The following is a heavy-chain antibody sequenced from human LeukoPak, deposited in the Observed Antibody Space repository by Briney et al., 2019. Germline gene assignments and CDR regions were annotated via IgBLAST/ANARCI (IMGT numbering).Heavy chain of an antibody. D-gene: IGHD6-13*01. CDR3: ARVPAGYSWYYFDY. CDR2: TNHSGST. J-gene: IGHJ4*02. CDR1: GGSFSGCY. V-gene: IGHV4-34*01. Sequence: SETLSLTCAVYGGSFSGCYWSWIRRPPGKGLEWIGETNHSGSTNYNPSLKSRVTISVDTSKNQFSLKLSSVTAADTAVYYCARVPAGYSWYYFDYWGQGTLVTVSS.